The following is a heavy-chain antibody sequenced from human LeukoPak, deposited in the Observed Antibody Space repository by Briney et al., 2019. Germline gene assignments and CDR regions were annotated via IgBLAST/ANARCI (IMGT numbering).Heavy chain of an antibody. D-gene: IGHD1-26*01. CDR3: ARELPGSYRAFDI. V-gene: IGHV3-33*01. Sequence: PGGSRRLSCAASGFTFSSYGMHWVRQAPGKGLEWVAVIWYDGSNKYYADSVKGRFTISRDNSKNTLYLQMNSLRAEDTAVYYCARELPGSYRAFDIWGQGTMVTVSS. CDR1: GFTFSSYG. CDR2: IWYDGSNK. J-gene: IGHJ3*02.